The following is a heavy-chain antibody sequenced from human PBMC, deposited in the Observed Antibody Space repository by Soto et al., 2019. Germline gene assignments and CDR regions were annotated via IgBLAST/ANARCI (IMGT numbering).Heavy chain of an antibody. Sequence: QVQLVESGGGVVQPGKSLTLSCAASGFTFSSYNIHWVRHVPGKGLEWVAIVWSDGSDKYYAGSVKGRFFISRDNTKNTVDLQINSLRAEDTAMYFCAREGSTRVNYIDFWGQGTLVTVSS. CDR2: VWSDGSDK. CDR3: AREGSTRVNYIDF. CDR1: GFTFSSYN. D-gene: IGHD2-2*01. V-gene: IGHV3-33*01. J-gene: IGHJ4*02.